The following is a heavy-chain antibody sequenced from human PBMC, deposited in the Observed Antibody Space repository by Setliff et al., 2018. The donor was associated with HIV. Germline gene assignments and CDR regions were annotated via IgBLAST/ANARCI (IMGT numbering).Heavy chain of an antibody. J-gene: IGHJ5*01. Sequence: AETLSLTCAVYGGSFTAYYWTWIRQSPGKGLEWIGEIHHGGSTNYMPSLKNRVTISVDTSKNQFSLTLRSLTAADTAVYYCARGAYRFDSWGQGNLVTVSS. CDR3: ARGAYRFDS. V-gene: IGHV4-34*01. CDR2: IHHGGST. D-gene: IGHD2-2*01. CDR1: GGSFTAYY.